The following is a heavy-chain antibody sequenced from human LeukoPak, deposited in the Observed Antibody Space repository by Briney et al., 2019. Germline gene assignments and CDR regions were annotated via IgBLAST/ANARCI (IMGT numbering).Heavy chain of an antibody. V-gene: IGHV3-9*01. CDR1: GFTFDDYA. D-gene: IGHD6-6*01. Sequence: GRSLRLSCAASGFTFDDYAMHWVRQAPGKGLEWVSGISWNSGSIGYADSVKGRFTISRDNAENSLYLQMNSLRAEDTALYYCARDWGVEARPGYMDVWGKGTTVTVSS. CDR2: ISWNSGSI. CDR3: ARDWGVEARPGYMDV. J-gene: IGHJ6*03.